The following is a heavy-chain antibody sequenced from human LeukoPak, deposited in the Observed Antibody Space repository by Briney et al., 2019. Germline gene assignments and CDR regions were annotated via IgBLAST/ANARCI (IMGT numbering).Heavy chain of an antibody. CDR3: AYYYDSSGYYSSY. Sequence: GASVKVSCKASGYTFTGYYMHWVRQAPGQGLEWMGWINPNSGGTNYAQKFQGRVTMTRDTSISTAYMELSRLRSDDTAVYYCAYYYDSSGYYSSYWGQGTLVTVSS. V-gene: IGHV1-2*02. CDR1: GYTFTGYY. CDR2: INPNSGGT. D-gene: IGHD3-22*01. J-gene: IGHJ4*02.